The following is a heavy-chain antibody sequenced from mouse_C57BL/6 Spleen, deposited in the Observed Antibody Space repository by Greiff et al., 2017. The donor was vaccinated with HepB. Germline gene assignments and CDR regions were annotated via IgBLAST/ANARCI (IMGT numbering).Heavy chain of an antibody. D-gene: IGHD4-1*01. V-gene: IGHV1-64*01. J-gene: IGHJ1*03. CDR1: GYTFTSYW. CDR2: IHPNSGST. CDR3: ASLTGDWYFDV. Sequence: QVQLQQPGAELVKPGASVKLSCKASGYTFTSYWMHWVKQRPGQGLEWIGMIHPNSGSTNYNEKFKSKATLTVDKSSSTAHMQLSSLTSEDSAVYYCASLTGDWYFDVWGTGTTVTVSS.